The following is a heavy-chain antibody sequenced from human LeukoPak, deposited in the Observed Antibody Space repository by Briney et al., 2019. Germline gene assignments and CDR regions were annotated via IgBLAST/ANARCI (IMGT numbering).Heavy chain of an antibody. CDR1: GGTFSSYA. Sequence: SVKVSCKASGGTFSSYAISWVRQAPGQGLEWMGRIIPILGIANYAQKFQGRVTITADKSTSTAYMELSSLRSEDTAVYYCASNFYGTKGAFDIWGQGTMVTVSS. V-gene: IGHV1-69*04. CDR3: ASNFYGTKGAFDI. D-gene: IGHD4-17*01. J-gene: IGHJ3*02. CDR2: IIPILGIA.